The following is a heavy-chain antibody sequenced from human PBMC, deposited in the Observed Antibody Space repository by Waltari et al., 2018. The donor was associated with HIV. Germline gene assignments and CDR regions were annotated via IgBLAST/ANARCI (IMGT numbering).Heavy chain of an antibody. V-gene: IGHV1-69*13. CDR3: ARDVGPGTYDFDS. CDR1: GFTSKNYA. Sequence: QVQLVQSGAEVKKSGSSVKVSCKASGFTSKNYAISWVRQAPGQGLEWMGGVIPIFGSPNYAQKFRGRVTITADESTYTSYMELSSLRFEDTAIYYCARDVGPGTYDFDSWGQGTLVTVSS. D-gene: IGHD3-10*01. J-gene: IGHJ4*02. CDR2: VIPIFGSP.